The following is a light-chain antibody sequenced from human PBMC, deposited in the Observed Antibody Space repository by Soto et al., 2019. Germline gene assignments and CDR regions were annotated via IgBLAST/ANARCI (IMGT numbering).Light chain of an antibody. V-gene: IGKV3-20*01. J-gene: IGKJ5*01. Sequence: EIALTQSPGTLSLSPGERATLSCRASQGIGSKYLAWYQQKPGQAPRLLIYAASSRATGIPDRFSGSGSGTDFTLTITRLEPEDFAGYHCQQYTNSPGITFDKGKRLEIK. CDR2: AAS. CDR3: QQYTNSPGIT. CDR1: QGIGSKY.